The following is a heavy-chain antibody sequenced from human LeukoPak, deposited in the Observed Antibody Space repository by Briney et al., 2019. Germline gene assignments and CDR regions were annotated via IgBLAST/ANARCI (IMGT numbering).Heavy chain of an antibody. CDR2: INPNSGDT. J-gene: IGHJ4*02. CDR1: GYTFTGYY. V-gene: IGHV1-2*02. D-gene: IGHD3-22*01. Sequence: ASVKVSCKAGGYTFTGYYMHWVRQAPGQGLEWMGWINPNSGDTNYAQNFQGRVTMTRDTSISTAYMELSSLRSDDTAVYYCARDSSGILDYWGQGTLVTVSS. CDR3: ARDSSGILDY.